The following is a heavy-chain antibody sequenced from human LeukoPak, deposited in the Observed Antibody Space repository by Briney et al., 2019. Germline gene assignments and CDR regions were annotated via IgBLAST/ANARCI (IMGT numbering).Heavy chain of an antibody. Sequence: GGSLRLSCAASRFTFSSYSMNWVRQAPGKGLEWVSSISSSSSYIYYADSVKGRFTISRDNAKNSLYLQMNSLRAEDTAVYYCARASGSPDDAFDIWGQGTMVTVSS. CDR2: ISSSSSYI. CDR1: RFTFSSYS. V-gene: IGHV3-21*01. D-gene: IGHD1-26*01. J-gene: IGHJ3*02. CDR3: ARASGSPDDAFDI.